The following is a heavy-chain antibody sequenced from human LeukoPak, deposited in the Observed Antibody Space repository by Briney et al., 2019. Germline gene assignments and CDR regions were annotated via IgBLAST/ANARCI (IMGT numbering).Heavy chain of an antibody. CDR2: INHSGST. V-gene: IGHV4-34*01. CDR1: GGSFSGYY. Sequence: SESLSRTCAVYGGSFSGYYWSWIRQPPGKGLGWIGEINHSGSTNYNPSLKSRVTISVDTSKNQFSLKLSSVTAADTAVYYCARAKLDIVVVVAATGKVSWFDPWGQGTLVTVSS. CDR3: ARAKLDIVVVVAATGKVSWFDP. D-gene: IGHD2-15*01. J-gene: IGHJ5*02.